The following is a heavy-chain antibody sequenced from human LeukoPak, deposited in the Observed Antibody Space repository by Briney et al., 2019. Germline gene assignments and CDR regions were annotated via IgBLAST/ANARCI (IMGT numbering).Heavy chain of an antibody. Sequence: GGSLRLSCAASGFTFSSYEMNWVRQAPGKGLEWVSYISSSGSTIYYADSVKGRFTISRDNAKNSLYLQMNSLRAEDTAVYYCARVGLVISLYYYYMDVWGKGTTVTVSS. V-gene: IGHV3-48*03. J-gene: IGHJ6*03. CDR1: GFTFSSYE. CDR3: ARVGLVISLYYYYMDV. D-gene: IGHD3/OR15-3a*01. CDR2: ISSSGSTI.